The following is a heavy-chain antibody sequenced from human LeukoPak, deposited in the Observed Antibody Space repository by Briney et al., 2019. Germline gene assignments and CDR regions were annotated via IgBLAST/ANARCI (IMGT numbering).Heavy chain of an antibody. CDR3: AGESFDF. CDR1: GFSFSNYA. V-gene: IGHV3-30*04. CDR2: ISKDGSMK. J-gene: IGHJ3*01. Sequence: PGRSLRLSCAASGFSFSNYAMAWVRQAPGKGLEWVAVISKDGSMKYYSDSVKGRFTVSRDNSIHTLYLEMNSLKTEDTAVYYCAGESFDFWSQGTMVTVSS.